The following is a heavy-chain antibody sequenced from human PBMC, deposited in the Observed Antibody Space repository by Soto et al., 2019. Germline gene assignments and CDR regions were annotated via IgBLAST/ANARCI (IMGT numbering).Heavy chain of an antibody. D-gene: IGHD2-21*02. J-gene: IGHJ6*02. V-gene: IGHV1-8*01. CDR3: ARGAYCGGDCYRKYYYYYYGMDV. CDR2: MNPNSGNT. CDR1: GYTFTSYD. Sequence: ASVKVSCKASGYTFTSYDINWVRQATGQGLEWMGWMNPNSGNTGYAQKFQGRVTMTRNTSISTAYMELSSLRSEDTAVYYCARGAYCGGDCYRKYYYYYYGMDVWVQGTTVTVSS.